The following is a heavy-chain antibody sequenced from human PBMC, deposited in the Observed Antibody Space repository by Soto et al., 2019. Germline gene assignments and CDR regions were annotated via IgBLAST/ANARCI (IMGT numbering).Heavy chain of an antibody. CDR1: GFTFSGSA. CDR2: VRGKPNSYAT. V-gene: IGHV3-73*01. CDR3: TRRDDFLYGYAFEN. Sequence: PGGSLRLSCAASGFTFSGSAMHWVRQASGKGLEWVGHVRGKPNSYATVYAASVKGRFTISRDDSKNTAYLQMNSLKTEDTAMYYCTRRDDFLYGYAFENWGPGILVTVSS. J-gene: IGHJ4*02. D-gene: IGHD3-3*01.